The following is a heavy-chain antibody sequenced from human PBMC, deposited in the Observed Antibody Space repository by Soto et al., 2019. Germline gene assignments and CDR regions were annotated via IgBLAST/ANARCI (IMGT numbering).Heavy chain of an antibody. D-gene: IGHD1-1*01. CDR3: ASQLESTTYFDY. Sequence: LQLQESGPGLVKPSETLSLTCTVSGGSISNSDYFWAWMRQPPGKGLEWVGTISHTGSPRYNPSLNSRVTISVDTSKNHFSLRLPSVTAADTAVFYCASQLESTTYFDYWGRGTLVTVSS. J-gene: IGHJ4*02. V-gene: IGHV4-39*02. CDR1: GGSISNSDYF. CDR2: ISHTGSP.